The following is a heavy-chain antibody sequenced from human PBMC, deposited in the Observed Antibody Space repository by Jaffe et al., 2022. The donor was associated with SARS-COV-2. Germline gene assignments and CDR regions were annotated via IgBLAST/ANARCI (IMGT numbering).Heavy chain of an antibody. Sequence: EVQLVQSGAEVKKPGESLKISCKGSGYSFTTYWIGWVRQMPGKGLEWMGIIYPGDSDTRYSPSFQGQVTISADKSTNIAYLQWSSLKASDTGMYYCARPNGPGWSSPPSRVFDIWGQGTMLTVSS. CDR1: GYSFTTYW. CDR2: IYPGDSDT. D-gene: IGHD3-10*01. CDR3: ARPNGPGWSSPPSRVFDI. J-gene: IGHJ3*02. V-gene: IGHV5-51*01.